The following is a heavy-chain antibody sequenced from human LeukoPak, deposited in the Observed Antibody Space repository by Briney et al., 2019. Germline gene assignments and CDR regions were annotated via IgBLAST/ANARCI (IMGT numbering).Heavy chain of an antibody. J-gene: IGHJ4*02. V-gene: IGHV3-48*01. Sequence: GGSLRLSCAASGFTFSSYSMNWVRQAPGKGLEWVSYISSSSTIYYADSVKGRFTISRDNAKNSLYLQMNSLRAEDTAVYYCARDRSSGYYGSFDFWGQGTLVTVSS. CDR1: GFTFSSYS. CDR2: ISSSSTI. D-gene: IGHD3-10*01. CDR3: ARDRSSGYYGSFDF.